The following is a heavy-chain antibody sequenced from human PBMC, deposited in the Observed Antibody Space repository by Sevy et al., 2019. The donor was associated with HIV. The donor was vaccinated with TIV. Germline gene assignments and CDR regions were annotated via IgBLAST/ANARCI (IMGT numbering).Heavy chain of an antibody. J-gene: IGHJ4*02. Sequence: KQSQTLSLTCAISGDSVASSSAAWNWIRQSPSRGLEWLGRTYYRSKWYTDYALSVKSGLINNPETSKNQFSLQLNCVTPEDTAVYYCARAEVATGGYDYWGQGTLVTVSS. D-gene: IGHD5-12*01. CDR1: GDSVASSSAA. V-gene: IGHV6-1*01. CDR3: ARAEVATGGYDY. CDR2: TYYRSKWYT.